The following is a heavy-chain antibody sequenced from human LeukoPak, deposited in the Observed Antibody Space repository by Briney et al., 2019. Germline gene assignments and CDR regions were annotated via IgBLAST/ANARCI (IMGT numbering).Heavy chain of an antibody. CDR3: ARLLPAAGIKDY. D-gene: IGHD6-13*01. V-gene: IGHV1-2*02. Sequence: ASVKVSCKASGYTLIGYYMHWVRQAPGQGLEWMGWINPNSGGTNYAQKFQGRVTMTRDTSISTAYMELSRLRSDDTAVYYCARLLPAAGIKDYWGQGTLVTVSS. CDR2: INPNSGGT. CDR1: GYTLIGYY. J-gene: IGHJ4*02.